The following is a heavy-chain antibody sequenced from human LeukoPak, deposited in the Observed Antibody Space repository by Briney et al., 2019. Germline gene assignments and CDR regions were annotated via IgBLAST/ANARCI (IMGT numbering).Heavy chain of an antibody. V-gene: IGHV3-43D*03. CDR3: AKDDSLGATSPTFDY. CDR1: GFTFSSYA. J-gene: IGHJ4*02. Sequence: GGSLRLSCAASGFTFSSYAMSWVRQAPGKGLEWVSLISWDGGSTYYADSVKGRFTISRDNSKNSLYLQMNSLRAEDTALYYCAKDDSLGATSPTFDYWGQGTLVTVSS. D-gene: IGHD1-26*01. CDR2: ISWDGGST.